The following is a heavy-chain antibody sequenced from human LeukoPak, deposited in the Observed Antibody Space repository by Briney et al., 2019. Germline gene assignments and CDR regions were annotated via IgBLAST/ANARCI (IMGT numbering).Heavy chain of an antibody. V-gene: IGHV4-59*11. CDR3: ARNRMPNWNAPNWFDP. J-gene: IGHJ5*02. Sequence: SQTLSLTCTVSGGSISSHYWSWIRQPPGKGLEWIGYIYYSGSTKYNPSLKSRVTISVDTSKNQFSLKLSSVTAADTAVYYCARNRMPNWNAPNWFDPWGQGTLVTVSS. CDR1: GGSISSHY. CDR2: IYYSGST. D-gene: IGHD1-1*01.